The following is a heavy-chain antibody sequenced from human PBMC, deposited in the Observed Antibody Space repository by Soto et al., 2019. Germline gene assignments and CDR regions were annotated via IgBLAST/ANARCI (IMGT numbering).Heavy chain of an antibody. J-gene: IGHJ4*02. CDR1: GYTFTSYG. V-gene: IGHV1-18*01. CDR3: ARVSPSSRAAEP. CDR2: ISAYNGNT. D-gene: IGHD6-13*01. Sequence: QVQLVQSGAEVKKPGASVRVSCKASGYTFTSYGISWVRQAPGQGLEWMGWISAYNGNTNYAERLQGRITMTTAPSPTTAYMELMSLKSHDTAVYYCARVSPSSRAAEPWGQGTLVTVS.